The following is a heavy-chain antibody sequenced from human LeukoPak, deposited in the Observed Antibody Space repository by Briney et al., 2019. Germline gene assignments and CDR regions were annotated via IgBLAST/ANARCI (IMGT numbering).Heavy chain of an antibody. V-gene: IGHV5-10-1*01. CDR3: ARTRGYSYGPPFDF. CDR2: IDPSDSYT. CDR1: GYSFTNYW. D-gene: IGHD5-18*01. Sequence: GESLKISCKGSGYSFTNYWITWVRQMPGKGLEWMGRIDPSDSYTNYSPSFQGHVTISADKSITIAYLQWSSLKASDTAMYYCARTRGYSYGPPFDFWGREPWSPSPQ. J-gene: IGHJ4*02.